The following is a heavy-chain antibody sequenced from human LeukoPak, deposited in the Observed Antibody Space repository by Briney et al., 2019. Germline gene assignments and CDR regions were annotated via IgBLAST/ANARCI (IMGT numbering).Heavy chain of an antibody. CDR2: ISYDGSNK. J-gene: IGHJ4*02. CDR1: GFTFSSYA. D-gene: IGHD2/OR15-2a*01. V-gene: IGHV3-30-3*01. CDR3: ARDLFRANDY. Sequence: GRSLRLSCAASGFTFSSYAMSWVRQAPGKGLEWVAVISYDGSNKYYADSVKGRFTISRDNSRNTLYLQMNSLRAEDTAVYYCARDLFRANDYWGQGTLVTVSS.